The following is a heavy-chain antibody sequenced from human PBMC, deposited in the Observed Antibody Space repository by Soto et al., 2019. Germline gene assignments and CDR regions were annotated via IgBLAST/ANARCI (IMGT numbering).Heavy chain of an antibody. CDR3: ARALTSSTWSFSWFDP. CDR2: TNHGGST. D-gene: IGHD2-2*01. Sequence: SETLSLTCSVYGGSFSGYYWTWIRQPPGKGLEWIGETNHGGSTNYNPSLKSRLTISVDTSKNQFSLKLNSVTAADTAVYYFARALTSSTWSFSWFDPWGQGTLVTVSS. J-gene: IGHJ5*02. CDR1: GGSFSGYY. V-gene: IGHV4-34*01.